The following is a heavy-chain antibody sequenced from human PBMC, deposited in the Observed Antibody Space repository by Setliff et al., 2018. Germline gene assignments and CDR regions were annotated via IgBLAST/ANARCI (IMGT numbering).Heavy chain of an antibody. CDR1: DLNFDKYR. J-gene: IGHJ4*02. Sequence: GGSLRLSCAASDLNFDKYRMHWVRQAPGKGLEWVAVIWDDGGNKYHADSVKGRFTISRDNSKNTLYLQMNSLRPEDTAVYYCARTCSGSGCYAGLESWGQGTPVTVSS. CDR3: ARTCSGSGCYAGLES. CDR2: IWDDGGNK. V-gene: IGHV3-33*08. D-gene: IGHD2-15*01.